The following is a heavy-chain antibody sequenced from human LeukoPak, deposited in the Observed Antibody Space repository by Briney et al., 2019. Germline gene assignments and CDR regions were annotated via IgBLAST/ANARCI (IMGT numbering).Heavy chain of an antibody. CDR3: AVEMTTKTVAFFDF. CDR1: GGTFSTYG. J-gene: IGHJ4*02. D-gene: IGHD5-24*01. Sequence: SVNLLHKASGGTFSTYGVIWVRQAPGQGLEWMGGIIPIFGAANYAQKLQGRVKLTTDESTNTAYMELSSLRSEDTAVSYCAVEMTTKTVAFFDFWGQRDLGSVSS. CDR2: IIPIFGAA. V-gene: IGHV1-69*05.